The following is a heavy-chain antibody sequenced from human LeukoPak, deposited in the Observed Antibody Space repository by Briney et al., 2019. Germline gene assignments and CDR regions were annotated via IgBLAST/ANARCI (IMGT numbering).Heavy chain of an antibody. V-gene: IGHV1-2*06. CDR2: INPNSGGT. Sequence: ASVKVSCKASGYTFTGYYMHWVRQAPGQGLEWMGRINPNSGGTNYAQKFQGRVTMTRDTSISTAYMELSRLRSDDTAVYYCARLSYEVAGTPISDYWGQGTLVTVSS. CDR3: ARLSYEVAGTPISDY. CDR1: GYTFTGYY. J-gene: IGHJ4*02. D-gene: IGHD6-19*01.